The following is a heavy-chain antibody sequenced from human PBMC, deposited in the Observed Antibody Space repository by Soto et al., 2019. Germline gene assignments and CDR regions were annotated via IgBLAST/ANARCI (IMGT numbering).Heavy chain of an antibody. J-gene: IGHJ4*02. D-gene: IGHD4-17*01. CDR1: GGSFSGYY. CDR2: ISGNGGST. CDR3: AKDDYSNDFDY. Sequence: ETLSLTCAVYGGSFSGYYWSWVRQAPGKGLEWVSAISGNGGSTYYADSVKGRFTISRDNSKNTLYLQMNSLRAEDTAVYYCAKDDYSNDFDYWGQGTLVTVSS. V-gene: IGHV3-23*01.